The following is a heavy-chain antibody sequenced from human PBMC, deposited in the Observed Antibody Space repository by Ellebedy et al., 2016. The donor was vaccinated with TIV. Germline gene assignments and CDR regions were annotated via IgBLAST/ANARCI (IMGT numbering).Heavy chain of an antibody. V-gene: IGHV3-53*01. Sequence: PGGSLRLSCAASDFTVSNNFMSWVRQASGKRLEWVSVIHSGGSTYHTDSVKGRFTTSRDNSKNTLYLHMTSLTAEDTAIYYCAASTTITTMPYWGQGTLVTVSS. J-gene: IGHJ4*02. CDR2: IHSGGST. CDR1: DFTVSNNF. CDR3: AASTTITTMPY. D-gene: IGHD4-11*01.